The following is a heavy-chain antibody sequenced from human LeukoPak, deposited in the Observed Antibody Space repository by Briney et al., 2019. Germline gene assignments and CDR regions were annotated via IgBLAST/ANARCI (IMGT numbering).Heavy chain of an antibody. D-gene: IGHD3-10*01. CDR2: INTGGFTI. CDR1: GFTLSSYE. V-gene: IGHV3-48*03. CDR3: ARGASGIGGIRFDP. Sequence: PGGSLRLSCAASGFTLSSYEMNWVRQAPGKGLEWVSYINTGGFTIYYADSVKGRFTISRDNAKNSLYLQINSLRAEDTAVYYCARGASGIGGIRFDPWGQGTLVTVSS. J-gene: IGHJ5*02.